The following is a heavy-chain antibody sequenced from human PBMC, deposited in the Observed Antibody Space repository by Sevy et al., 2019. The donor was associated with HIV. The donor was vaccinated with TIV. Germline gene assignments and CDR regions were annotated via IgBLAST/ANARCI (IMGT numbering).Heavy chain of an antibody. Sequence: SLRLSCAASGFTFRSYDMHWVRQAPGKGPEWVAIIYYDESLKYYADSVKGRFTISRDNSKNTLYLQMNSLRVDDTAVYYCAGDLGSGWYPLDYWGQGTLVTVSS. CDR1: GFTFRSYD. CDR2: IYYDESLK. V-gene: IGHV3-33*01. CDR3: AGDLGSGWYPLDY. J-gene: IGHJ4*02. D-gene: IGHD6-19*01.